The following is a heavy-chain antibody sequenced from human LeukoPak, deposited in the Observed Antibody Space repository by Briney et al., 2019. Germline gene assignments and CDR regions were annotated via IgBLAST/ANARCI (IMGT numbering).Heavy chain of an antibody. D-gene: IGHD3-22*01. J-gene: IGHJ6*03. CDR3: AKDSAGGYYDSSGFGSYYYMDV. Sequence: TPSETLSLTCTVSGASINTAAYYWTWIRQPDGKGLEWIGRLNTGGSTTYNPSLKSRFTISVDTSKNQFSLKLTSMTAADTAVYYCAKDSAGGYYDSSGFGSYYYMDVWGTGTTVTVSS. V-gene: IGHV4-61*02. CDR1: GASINTAAYY. CDR2: LNTGGST.